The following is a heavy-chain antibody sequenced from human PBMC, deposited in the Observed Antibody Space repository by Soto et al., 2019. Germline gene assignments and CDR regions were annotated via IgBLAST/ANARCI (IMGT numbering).Heavy chain of an antibody. V-gene: IGHV5-51*01. Sequence: PGESLKISCKGSGYSFTSYWIGWVRQMPGKGLELMGIIYPGDSDTRYSPSFQGQVTISADKSISTAYLQWSSLKASDTAMYYCARTAAAGKYYYGMDVWGQGTTVTVS. CDR1: GYSFTSYW. CDR3: ARTAAAGKYYYGMDV. D-gene: IGHD6-13*01. CDR2: IYPGDSDT. J-gene: IGHJ6*02.